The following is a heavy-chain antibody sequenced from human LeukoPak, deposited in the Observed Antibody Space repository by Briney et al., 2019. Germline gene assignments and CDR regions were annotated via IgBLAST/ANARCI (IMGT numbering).Heavy chain of an antibody. D-gene: IGHD2-2*02. CDR3: TTFSDCTSSICYTNY. J-gene: IGHJ4*02. V-gene: IGHV3-48*04. CDR1: GFTFSTHD. Sequence: GGSLRLSCAASGFTFSTHDVNWVRQAPGKGLEWVSFINSRSSTIYYADSVKGRFTISRDNAKNSLYLQMNSLRAEDTAVYYCTTFSDCTSSICYTNYWGQGTLVTVSS. CDR2: INSRSSTI.